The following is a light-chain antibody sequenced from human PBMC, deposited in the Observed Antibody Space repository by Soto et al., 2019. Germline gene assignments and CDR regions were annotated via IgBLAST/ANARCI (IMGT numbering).Light chain of an antibody. Sequence: VMTHSPANRTVSPAARATLSCTASQTGSRNLAWYQQRPGQAPRLLIYDISNRATGVPARFSGSGSGTDFTLTISSLEPEDFAVYYCQQRRSWPPTITFGQGTRLEIK. J-gene: IGKJ5*01. CDR2: DIS. CDR1: QTGSRN. CDR3: QQRRSWPPTIT. V-gene: IGKV3-11*01.